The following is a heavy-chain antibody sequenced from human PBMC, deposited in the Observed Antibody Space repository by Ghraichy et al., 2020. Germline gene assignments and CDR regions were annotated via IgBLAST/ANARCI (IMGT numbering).Heavy chain of an antibody. V-gene: IGHV4-30-4*01. J-gene: IGHJ5*01. CDR3: ARRFASSGSYSMFDS. D-gene: IGHD3-10*01. Sequence: SETLSLTCTVSGASIISGDHYWSWIRQPPGKGLEWIGYIHYGGNTFYNPSLKSRATISVDTSKRQFSLRLSSVTAADTALYYCARRFASSGSYSMFDSWGQGTLVSVSS. CDR1: GASIISGDHY. CDR2: IHYGGNT.